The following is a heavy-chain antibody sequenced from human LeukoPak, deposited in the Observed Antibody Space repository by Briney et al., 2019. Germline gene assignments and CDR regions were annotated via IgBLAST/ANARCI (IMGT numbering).Heavy chain of an antibody. J-gene: IGHJ6*03. D-gene: IGHD3-10*01. CDR3: ARHGPYGSGSIHQSQYYYYYYYMDV. Sequence: PSETLSLTCAVYGGSFSGYYWSWIRQPPGKGLEWIGEINHSGSTNYNPSLKNRGTISVDKSKNQFSLKLSSVTAAGTAVYYCARHGPYGSGSIHQSQYYYYYYYMDVWGKGTTVTISS. CDR1: GGSFSGYY. CDR2: INHSGST. V-gene: IGHV4-34*01.